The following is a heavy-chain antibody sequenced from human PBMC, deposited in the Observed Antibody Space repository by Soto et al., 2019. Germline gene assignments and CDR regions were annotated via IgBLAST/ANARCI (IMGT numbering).Heavy chain of an antibody. CDR2: ISYDATNS. CDR3: AKEGDSAPFDY. J-gene: IGHJ4*02. D-gene: IGHD2-21*02. Sequence: PGGSLRLSCAASGFTFSTSAMHWVRQAPGKGLEWVAVISYDATNSYYADSVKGRFTISRDNSKDTLYLQMNSLRADDTAVYYCAKEGDSAPFDYWSQGTLVTVSS. CDR1: GFTFSTSA. V-gene: IGHV3-30*18.